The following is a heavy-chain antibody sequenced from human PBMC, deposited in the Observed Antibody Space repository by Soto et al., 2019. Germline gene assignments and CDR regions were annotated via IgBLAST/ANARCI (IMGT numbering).Heavy chain of an antibody. V-gene: IGHV3-23*01. Sequence: EVHLLESGGDLVQPGGSLRLSCAASGFTFSSHAMSWVRQAPGKGLEWGSSISAGGSTYYADSVKGRFTISRDNSKNTLYLQMNSLRADDTAVYYCAKDRGSGDQGRVRFDPWGQGTLVTVSS. J-gene: IGHJ5*02. D-gene: IGHD2-15*01. CDR1: GFTFSSHA. CDR2: ISAGGST. CDR3: AKDRGSGDQGRVRFDP.